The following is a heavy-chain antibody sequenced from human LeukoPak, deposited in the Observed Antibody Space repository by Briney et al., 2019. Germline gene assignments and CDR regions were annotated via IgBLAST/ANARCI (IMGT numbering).Heavy chain of an antibody. CDR1: GFTFSKGW. D-gene: IGHD2-8*01. CDR3: TTDNGYGPFPIFAF. J-gene: IGHJ4*02. CDR2: IKSKSDGGTT. Sequence: GGTLRLSCGASGFTFSKGWMSWVRQAPGKGLEWVGRIKSKSDGGTTDYAAPVKGRFTISRDDSKNTVYLQMNSLKTEDTALYHCTTDNGYGPFPIFAFWGQGTLVTVSS. V-gene: IGHV3-15*01.